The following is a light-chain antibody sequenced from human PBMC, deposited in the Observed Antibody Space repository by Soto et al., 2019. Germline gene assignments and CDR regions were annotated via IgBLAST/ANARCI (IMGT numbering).Light chain of an antibody. J-gene: IGKJ4*01. CDR3: QQSYSTPLT. V-gene: IGKV1-39*01. CDR2: AAS. CDR1: QSISNY. Sequence: DIQMTQSPSSLSASVRDRVTITCRASQSISNYLNWYQQKPGKAPKLLIYAASSLQSGVPSRFSGSGSGTDFTLTISSLQPEDFATYYCQQSYSTPLTFGGGTKVDIK.